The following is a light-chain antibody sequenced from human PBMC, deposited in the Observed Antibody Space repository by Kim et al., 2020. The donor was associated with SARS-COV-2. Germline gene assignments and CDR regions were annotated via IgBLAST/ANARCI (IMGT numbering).Light chain of an antibody. CDR3: QQYDNLPFT. CDR2: DAS. CDR1: QDISNY. J-gene: IGKJ3*01. V-gene: IGKV1-33*01. Sequence: DIQMTQSPSSLSASVGDRVTIICQASQDISNYLNWYQQKPGKAPKLLIYDASNLETGVPSRFSGSGSGTDFTFTIRSLQPEDIATYYCQQYDNLPFTFGPGTKVDIK.